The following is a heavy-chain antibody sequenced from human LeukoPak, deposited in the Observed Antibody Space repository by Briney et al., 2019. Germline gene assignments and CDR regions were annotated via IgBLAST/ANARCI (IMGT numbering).Heavy chain of an antibody. Sequence: ASVKVSCKASGYTFTGYYMHWVRQAPGQGLEWMGWINPNSGGTNYAQKFQGRVTMTRDTSISTAYMELSRLRSDGTAVYYCARGCSSTSCYASAFYYYYYMDVWGKGNPFSVSS. CDR3: ARGCSSTSCYASAFYYYYYMDV. D-gene: IGHD2-2*01. J-gene: IGHJ6*03. V-gene: IGHV1-2*02. CDR1: GYTFTGYY. CDR2: INPNSGGT.